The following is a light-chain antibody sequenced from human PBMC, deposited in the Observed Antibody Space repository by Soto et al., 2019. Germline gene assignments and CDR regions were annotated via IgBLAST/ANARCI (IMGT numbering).Light chain of an antibody. J-gene: IGKJ1*01. CDR1: QGISSY. V-gene: IGKV1-8*01. Sequence: AIRMTQSPSSFSASTGDRVTITCRASQGISSYLAWYQQKPGKAPKLLIYDASSLESGVPSRFSSSGSGTEFTLTISSLQPDDFATYYCQQYNSYSWTFGQGTKVDIK. CDR3: QQYNSYSWT. CDR2: DAS.